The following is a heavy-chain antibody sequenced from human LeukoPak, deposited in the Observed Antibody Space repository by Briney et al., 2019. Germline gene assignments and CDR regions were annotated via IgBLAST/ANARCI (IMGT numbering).Heavy chain of an antibody. CDR3: ARGYFDWLLNY. J-gene: IGHJ4*02. CDR2: ISSSSSYI. D-gene: IGHD3-9*01. Sequence: GRTLRLSCAASGFTLSTYSMNWVRQAPGKGLEWVSSISSSSSYIYYADSVKGRFTISRDNAKNSLYLQMNSLRAEDTAVYYCARGYFDWLLNYWGQGTLVTVSS. V-gene: IGHV3-21*01. CDR1: GFTLSTYS.